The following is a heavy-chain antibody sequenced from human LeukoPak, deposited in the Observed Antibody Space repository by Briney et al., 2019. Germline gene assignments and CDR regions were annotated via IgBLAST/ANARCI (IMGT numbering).Heavy chain of an antibody. Sequence: GASVKVSCKASGYTFSSYGISWVRQAPGQGLEWMGWISAYNGNTNYAQKLQGRVTMTTDTSTNTAYMELRSLRSDDTAVYYCARLAVGGYDLSHYYYYYYMDVWGKGTTVTVSS. CDR3: ARLAVGGYDLSHYYYYYYMDV. J-gene: IGHJ6*03. D-gene: IGHD5-12*01. CDR1: GYTFSSYG. CDR2: ISAYNGNT. V-gene: IGHV1-18*01.